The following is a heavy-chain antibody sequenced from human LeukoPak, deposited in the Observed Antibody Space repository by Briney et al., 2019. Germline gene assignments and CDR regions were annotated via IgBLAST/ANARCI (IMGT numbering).Heavy chain of an antibody. J-gene: IGHJ4*02. D-gene: IGHD3-10*01. CDR2: INHSGST. CDR1: GGSFSGYY. V-gene: IGHV4-34*01. Sequence: SETLSLTCAVYGGSFSGYYWSWIRQPPGKGLEWIGEINHSGSTNYNPSLKSRVTISVDTSKNQFSLKLSSVTAADTAVYYCARGLQVRGVITFDYWGQGTLVTVSS. CDR3: ARGLQVRGVITFDY.